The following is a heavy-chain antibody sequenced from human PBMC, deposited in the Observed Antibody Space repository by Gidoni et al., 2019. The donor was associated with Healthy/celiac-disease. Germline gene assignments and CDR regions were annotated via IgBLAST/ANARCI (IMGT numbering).Heavy chain of an antibody. CDR3: ARRPRIVVVPAAPRFFRWD. J-gene: IGHJ4*02. CDR1: GGSISSSSYY. CDR2: IYYSGST. Sequence: QLQLQESGPGLVKPSETLSLTCTVSGGSISSSSYYWGWIRQPPGKGLEWIGSIYYSGSTYYNPSLKSRVTISVDTSKNQFSLKLSSVTAADTAVYYCARRPRIVVVPAAPRFFRWDWGQGTLVTVSS. D-gene: IGHD2-2*01. V-gene: IGHV4-39*01.